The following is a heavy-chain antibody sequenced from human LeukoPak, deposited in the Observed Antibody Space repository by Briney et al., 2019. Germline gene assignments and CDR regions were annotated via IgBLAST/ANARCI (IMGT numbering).Heavy chain of an antibody. V-gene: IGHV3-48*03. D-gene: IGHD6-19*01. J-gene: IGHJ4*02. CDR2: ISSSGSTI. CDR3: ARIPSGWHFDY. Sequence: GGSLRLSCAASGFTFSSYEMNWVRQAPGKGLEWVSYISSSGSTIYYAASVKGRFTISRDTAKNSLYLQMNSLRAEDTAVYYCARIPSGWHFDYWGQGTLVTVSS. CDR1: GFTFSSYE.